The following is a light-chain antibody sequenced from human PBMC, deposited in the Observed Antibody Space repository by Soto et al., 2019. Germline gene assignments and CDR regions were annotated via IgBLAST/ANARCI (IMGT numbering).Light chain of an antibody. Sequence: EIVFTQSPGTLSLSPGERASVSCRASQSVYISYLAWFQQKPGQAPRLLIYGASNRATGIPDRFSGSGSGTDFTLTITRLEPEDFAVYFCHQSGNSPYTFGQGTKVDIK. CDR2: GAS. CDR1: QSVYISY. CDR3: HQSGNSPYT. J-gene: IGKJ2*01. V-gene: IGKV3-20*01.